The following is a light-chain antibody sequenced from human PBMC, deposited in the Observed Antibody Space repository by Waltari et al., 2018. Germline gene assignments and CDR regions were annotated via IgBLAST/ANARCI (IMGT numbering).Light chain of an antibody. V-gene: IGKV4-1*01. J-gene: IGKJ1*01. CDR1: QSVLYSSNNKNC. CDR3: QQYLSTPPT. Sequence: DIVMTQSPDPLAVSLGERATIHCKSSQSVLYSSNNKNCLAWYQQKPGQPPKLRIYWASTRESGVPDRFSGSGSGTDFTLTISSLQAEDVAVYYCQQYLSTPPTFGQGTKVEIK. CDR2: WAS.